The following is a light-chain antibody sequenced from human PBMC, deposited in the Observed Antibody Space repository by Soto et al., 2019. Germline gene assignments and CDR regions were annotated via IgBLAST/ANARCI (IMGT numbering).Light chain of an antibody. V-gene: IGLV1-51*02. CDR2: ENN. J-gene: IGLJ2*01. CDR3: GTWDSSLSAVV. Sequence: QSVLTQPPSVSAAPGQKVTISCSGSSSNIGNNYVSWYQQLPGTAPKLLIYENNKRPSGIPDRFSGSQSGTSATLGITGLQTGDEADYYCGTWDSSLSAVVFGGGTKVTVL. CDR1: SSNIGNNY.